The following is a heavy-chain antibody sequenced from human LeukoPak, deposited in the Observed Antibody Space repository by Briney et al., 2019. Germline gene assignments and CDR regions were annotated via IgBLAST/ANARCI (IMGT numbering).Heavy chain of an antibody. CDR2: LFYSGIT. Sequence: SETLSLTCIVSGYSISSGYYWGWIRQPPGKGLEWIGYLFYSGITNYNPSLKSRVTVSVDTSQNQFSLNLSSVTAADTAVYYCARGVLGVVVPAPGDWFDPWGQGTLVTVSS. J-gene: IGHJ5*02. CDR1: GYSISSGYY. V-gene: IGHV4-38-2*02. CDR3: ARGVLGVVVPAPGDWFDP. D-gene: IGHD2-2*01.